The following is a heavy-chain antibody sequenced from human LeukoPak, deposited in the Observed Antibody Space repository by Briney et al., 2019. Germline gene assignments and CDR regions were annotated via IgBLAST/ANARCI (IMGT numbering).Heavy chain of an antibody. D-gene: IGHD2-2*01. CDR1: GFTFSTYW. CDR3: ARGGYQLLWY. V-gene: IGHV3-7*04. CDR2: IKQDGSEK. J-gene: IGHJ4*02. Sequence: PGGSLRLSCAASGFTFSTYWMSWVRQAPGTGLEWVASIKQDGSEKSYVDSVKGRFTISRDNAKNSLYLQMNSLRAEDTAVYYCARGGYQLLWYWGQGPLVTVSS.